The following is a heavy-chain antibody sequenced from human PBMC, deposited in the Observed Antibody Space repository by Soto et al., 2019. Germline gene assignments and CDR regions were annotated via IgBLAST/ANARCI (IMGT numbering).Heavy chain of an antibody. CDR2: ISNSGGPI. Sequence: PGGSLRLSCAASGFTFSNYGMNWVRQAPGKGLEWLSYISNSGGPIYYADSVKGRFTISRDNAKNSLYLQMNTLRDEDTAVYYCARGMGDYWGQGPLVTVSS. D-gene: IGHD3-16*01. V-gene: IGHV3-48*02. CDR1: GFTFSNYG. J-gene: IGHJ4*02. CDR3: ARGMGDY.